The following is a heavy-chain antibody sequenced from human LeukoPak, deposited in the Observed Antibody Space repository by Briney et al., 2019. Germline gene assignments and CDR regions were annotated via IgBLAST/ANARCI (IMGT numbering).Heavy chain of an antibody. J-gene: IGHJ4*02. CDR2: IFADGRT. Sequence: GGSLRLSCAASGFTVSTNYMSWVRQAPGKGLEWVSAIFADGRTYYIDSVKGRFNISRDNSKNTLYLEMSDLRAEDMAVYYCAILPGYWGQGTLVTVSS. V-gene: IGHV3-53*01. CDR1: GFTVSTNY. CDR3: AILPGY.